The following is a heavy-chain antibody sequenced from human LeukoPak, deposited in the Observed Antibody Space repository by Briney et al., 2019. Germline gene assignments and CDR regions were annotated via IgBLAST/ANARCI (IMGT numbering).Heavy chain of an antibody. Sequence: SGRSLRLSCAASGFTFTSYGMHWVRQAPGKGLEWVAVIWYDGTNKYYADSVKGRFTISRDNSKNTLYLQIDSLRAEDTAVYYCARDLGAAAGYFDFWGQGILVTVSS. D-gene: IGHD3-16*01. V-gene: IGHV3-33*01. CDR3: ARDLGAAAGYFDF. CDR2: IWYDGTNK. CDR1: GFTFTSYG. J-gene: IGHJ4*02.